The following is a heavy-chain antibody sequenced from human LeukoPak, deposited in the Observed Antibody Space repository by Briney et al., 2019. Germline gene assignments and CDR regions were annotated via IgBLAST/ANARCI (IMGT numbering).Heavy chain of an antibody. CDR3: ARDHRTTVTVYYFDY. CDR2: IWSDGRDK. D-gene: IGHD4-17*01. CDR1: GFTFSSYG. V-gene: IGHV3-33*01. Sequence: PGRSLRLSCAASGFTFSSYGMHWVRPAPGKGLEGVAVIWSDGRDKYYADSVKGRFTISRDNSKNTLYLQMNSLRAEDTAMYYCARDHRTTVTVYYFDYWGQGTLVTVSS. J-gene: IGHJ4*02.